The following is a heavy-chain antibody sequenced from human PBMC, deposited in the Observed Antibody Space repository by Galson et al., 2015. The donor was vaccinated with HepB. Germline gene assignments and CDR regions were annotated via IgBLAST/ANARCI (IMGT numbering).Heavy chain of an antibody. Sequence: SVKVSCKASGGTFSSYTISWVRQAPGQGLEWMGRIIPILGIANYAQKFQGRVTITADKSTSTAYMELSSLRSEDTAVYYCAREGISKGYSSSWRPKSLGSDAFDIWGQGTMVTVSS. V-gene: IGHV1-69*04. D-gene: IGHD6-13*01. J-gene: IGHJ3*02. CDR3: AREGISKGYSSSWRPKSLGSDAFDI. CDR1: GGTFSSYT. CDR2: IIPILGIA.